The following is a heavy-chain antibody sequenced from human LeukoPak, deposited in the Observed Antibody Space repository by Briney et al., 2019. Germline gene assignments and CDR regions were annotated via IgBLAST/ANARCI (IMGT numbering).Heavy chain of an antibody. V-gene: IGHV3-30-3*01. CDR3: AREEATILDY. CDR1: GFIFSSYA. D-gene: IGHD5-12*01. CDR2: ISYDGSNK. J-gene: IGHJ4*02. Sequence: PGRSLRLSCAASGFIFSSYAMHWVRRAPGKGLEWVAVISYDGSNKYYADSVKGRFTISRDNSKNTLYLQMNSLRAEDTAVYYCAREEATILDYWGQGTLVTVSS.